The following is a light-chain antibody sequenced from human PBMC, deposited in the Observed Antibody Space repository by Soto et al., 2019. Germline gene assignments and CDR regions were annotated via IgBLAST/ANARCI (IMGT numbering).Light chain of an antibody. CDR3: QQYSSSRLT. CDR2: GAS. J-gene: IGKJ3*01. V-gene: IGKV3-20*01. Sequence: EIVLTQSPGTLSSSVGERATLSCRASQGISSSYLAWYQQKPGQAPRLLVYGASSRATGIPDRFSGSGSGTEFTLTISRLQPEDFAVYYCQQYSSSRLTFGPGTKVDIK. CDR1: QGISSSY.